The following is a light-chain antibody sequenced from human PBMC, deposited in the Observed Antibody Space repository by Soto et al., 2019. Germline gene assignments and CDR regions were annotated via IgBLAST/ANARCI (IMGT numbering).Light chain of an antibody. CDR3: QQYHTWPIS. CDR2: GAS. J-gene: IGKJ4*01. V-gene: IGKV3-15*01. Sequence: DIVMPHSPATLSVAPGERVTFSCRASQGVSRKLAWYQHKPGQAPRPLISGASTGATGIPARFSGSGSGPEFNFTISGLQSEDCAIYYGQQYHTWPISFGGGTEVEIK. CDR1: QGVSRK.